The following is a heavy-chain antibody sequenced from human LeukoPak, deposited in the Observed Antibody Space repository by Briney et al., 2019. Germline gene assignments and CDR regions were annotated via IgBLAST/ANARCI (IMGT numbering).Heavy chain of an antibody. J-gene: IGHJ4*02. CDR3: ARGFTVAGTSCYGY. Sequence: ASVKVSCKASGYTFTSYGISWVRQAPGQGLEWMGWISAYNGNTNYAQKLQGRVTMTTDTSTSTAYMELRSLRSDDTAVYYCARGFTVAGTSCYGYWGQGTLVTVSS. CDR2: ISAYNGNT. CDR1: GYTFTSYG. V-gene: IGHV1-18*01. D-gene: IGHD6-19*01.